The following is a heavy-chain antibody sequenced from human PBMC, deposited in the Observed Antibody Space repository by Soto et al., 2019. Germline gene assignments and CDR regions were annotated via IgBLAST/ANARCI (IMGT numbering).Heavy chain of an antibody. J-gene: IGHJ4*02. CDR1: GGTFSTFG. Sequence: GASVKVSCKASGGTFSTFGISWVRQAPGQGLEWMGGIIPFFGTARYSQKFEDRITITADESTNTVYMDLRSLTSEDTAIYYCAKSAPMDAGDKYYSDFRGQVALVTVSS. V-gene: IGHV1-69*13. CDR2: IIPFFGTA. D-gene: IGHD4-17*01. CDR3: AKSAPMDAGDKYYSDF.